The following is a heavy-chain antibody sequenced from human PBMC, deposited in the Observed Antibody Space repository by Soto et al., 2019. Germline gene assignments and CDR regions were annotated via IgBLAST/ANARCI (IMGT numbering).Heavy chain of an antibody. CDR3: ARDDVLCDGGRCYGVTLDV. CDR2: IQSGGPT. Sequence: EVQLVESAGGLVQPGGSLRLSCAASGFTVSSKYMSWVRQAPGKGLKWVSLIQSGGPTYYADSVKGRFTISRDTSENTVHLQMDSLRAEDTAVYYCARDDVLCDGGRCYGVTLDVWGKGTTVTVSS. V-gene: IGHV3-66*01. CDR1: GFTVSSKY. D-gene: IGHD2-15*01. J-gene: IGHJ6*04.